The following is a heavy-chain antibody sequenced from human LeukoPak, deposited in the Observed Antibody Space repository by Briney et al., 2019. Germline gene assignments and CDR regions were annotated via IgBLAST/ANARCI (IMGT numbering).Heavy chain of an antibody. Sequence: PSETLSLTCAVSGGSISSGGYSWSWIRQPPGKALEWIGYIYHSGSTYYNPSLKSRVTISVDRSKNQFSLKLSSVTAADTAVYYCARGVSGGTMIVVVAFDIWGQGTMVTVSS. CDR2: IYHSGST. D-gene: IGHD3-22*01. V-gene: IGHV4-30-2*01. J-gene: IGHJ3*02. CDR3: ARGVSGGTMIVVVAFDI. CDR1: GGSISSGGYS.